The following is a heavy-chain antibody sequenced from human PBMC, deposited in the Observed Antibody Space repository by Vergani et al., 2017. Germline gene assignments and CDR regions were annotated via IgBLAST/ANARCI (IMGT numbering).Heavy chain of an antibody. CDR3: ARKGITYYYGSSGYTPRSAFDI. CDR1: GFTFSSSE. V-gene: IGHV3-48*03. CDR2: ISGSGTTI. J-gene: IGHJ3*02. Sequence: EVQLVESGGGLVQPGGSLRLSCAASGFTFSSSEMHWVRQAPGKGLEWVSYISGSGTTIYYADSVKGRFTISRDNAQNSLYLRMNGLRAEDTAVYYCARKGITYYYGSSGYTPRSAFDIWGRGTMVTVSS. D-gene: IGHD3-22*01.